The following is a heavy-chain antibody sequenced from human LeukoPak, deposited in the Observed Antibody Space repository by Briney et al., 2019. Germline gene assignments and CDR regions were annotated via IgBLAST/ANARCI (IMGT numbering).Heavy chain of an antibody. J-gene: IGHJ6*02. CDR3: ARQKDSGGSGYYYYYYGMDV. Sequence: GESLKISCKGSGYSFTSYWIGWVRQMPGKGLEWMGIIYPGDSDTRYSPSFQGQVTISADKSISTAYLQWSSLKASDTAMYYCARQKDSGGSGYYYYYYGMDVWGQGTTVIVSS. V-gene: IGHV5-51*01. D-gene: IGHD3-22*01. CDR1: GYSFTSYW. CDR2: IYPGDSDT.